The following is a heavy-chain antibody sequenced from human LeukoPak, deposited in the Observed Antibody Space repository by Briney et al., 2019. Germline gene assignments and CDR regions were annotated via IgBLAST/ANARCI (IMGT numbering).Heavy chain of an antibody. CDR1: GFTFSSNA. CDR2: ISYDGSKK. D-gene: IGHD3-10*01. J-gene: IGHJ6*03. CDR3: ARDRVPPASGVFTYYMDV. Sequence: GGSLRLSCAASGFTFSSNAIHWVRQAPGKGLEWVAVISYDGSKKFYADSVKGRFTISRDNSKNTLYLQMNSLRAEDTAVYSCARDRVPPASGVFTYYMDVWGKGTTVIVSS. V-gene: IGHV3-30*01.